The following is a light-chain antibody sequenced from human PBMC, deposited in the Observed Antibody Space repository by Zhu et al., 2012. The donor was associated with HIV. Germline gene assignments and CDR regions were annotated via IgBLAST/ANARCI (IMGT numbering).Light chain of an antibody. J-gene: IGKJ5*01. CDR2: DAS. Sequence: IILTQSPATLSLSPGERATVSCRASRSVSSFVAWYQQKPGQAPRLLIYDASKRATGIPARFSGSGSGTDFTLTISRLVPEDFAVYYCQQYGSSPITFGQGTRLEIK. CDR3: QQYGSSPIT. CDR1: RSVSSF. V-gene: IGKV3-20*01.